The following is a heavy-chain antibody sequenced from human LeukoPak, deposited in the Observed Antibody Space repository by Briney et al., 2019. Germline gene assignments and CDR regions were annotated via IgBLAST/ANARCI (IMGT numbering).Heavy chain of an antibody. D-gene: IGHD3-22*01. V-gene: IGHV4-4*02. CDR3: ASIAYYYDSSGYNRSDY. J-gene: IGHJ4*02. CDR1: GGSISSSDW. Sequence: SETLSLTCAVSGGSISSSDWWSWVRQPPGKGLEWIGEIYHSGSTNYNPSLKSRVTISVDKSKNQFSLKLSSVTAADTAVYYCASIAYYYDSSGYNRSDYWGQGTLVTVSS. CDR2: IYHSGST.